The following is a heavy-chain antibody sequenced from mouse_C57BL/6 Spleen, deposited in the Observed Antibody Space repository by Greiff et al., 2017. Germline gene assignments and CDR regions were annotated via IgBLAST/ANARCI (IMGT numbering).Heavy chain of an antibody. CDR1: GYTFTDYY. Sequence: QVPLQQSGAELVRPGASVKLSCKASGYTFTDYYINWVKQRPGQGLEWIARLYPGSGNTYYNEKFKGKATLTAEKSSSTAYMQLISLTSEDSAVYFCAREGRYGTTGFAYWGQGALVTVSA. CDR2: LYPGSGNT. V-gene: IGHV1-76*01. D-gene: IGHD2-14*01. CDR3: AREGRYGTTGFAY. J-gene: IGHJ3*01.